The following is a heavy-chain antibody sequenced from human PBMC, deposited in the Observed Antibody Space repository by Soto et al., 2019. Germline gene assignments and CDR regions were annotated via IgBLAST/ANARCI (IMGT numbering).Heavy chain of an antibody. J-gene: IGHJ6*02. V-gene: IGHV6-1*01. CDR1: GDSFSSNSAA. CDR3: AREILNYYEDGYYYGMDV. D-gene: IGHD3-22*01. Sequence: SETPSLTCAISGDSFSSNSAAWNWIRQSPSRGLEWLGRTYYRSKWYNDYAVSVKSRITINPDTSKNQFSLQLNSVTPEDTAVYYCAREILNYYEDGYYYGMDVWGQGTTVTVSS. CDR2: TYYRSKWYN.